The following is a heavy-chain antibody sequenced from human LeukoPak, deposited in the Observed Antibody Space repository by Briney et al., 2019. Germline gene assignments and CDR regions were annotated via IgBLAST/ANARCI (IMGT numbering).Heavy chain of an antibody. CDR2: ISGSGGST. CDR1: GFTFSSYA. J-gene: IGHJ4*02. Sequence: PGGSLRLSCAASGFTFSSYAMSWVRQAPGKGLEWVSAISGSGGSTYYADSVNGRFTISRDNSKNTLYLQINSLRAEDTAVYYCAKNPKRNYYDSSGYYLYWGQGTLVTVSS. CDR3: AKNPKRNYYDSSGYYLY. V-gene: IGHV3-23*01. D-gene: IGHD3-22*01.